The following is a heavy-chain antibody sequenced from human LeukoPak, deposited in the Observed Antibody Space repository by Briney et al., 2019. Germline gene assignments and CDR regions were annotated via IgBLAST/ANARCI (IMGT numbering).Heavy chain of an antibody. J-gene: IGHJ4*01. CDR3: ARSFDY. V-gene: IGHV3-48*03. Sequence: PGGSLRLSCVASGFTFSNYYMNWVRQAPGKGLEWVSYISSSGSALYYAESVKGRLTISRDNARNSLYLQMNGLRVEDTAVYYCARSFDYWGQGTRVTVSS. CDR2: ISSSGSAL. CDR1: GFTFSNYY.